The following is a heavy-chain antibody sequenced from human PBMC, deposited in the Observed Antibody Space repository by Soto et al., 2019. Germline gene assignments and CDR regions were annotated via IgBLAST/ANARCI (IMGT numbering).Heavy chain of an antibody. D-gene: IGHD1-26*01. CDR3: AAGGGLPRYY. Sequence: QLQLQESGSGLVKPSQTLSLTCAVYGGSISSGGYSWSWIRQPPGKGLEWIGYVYHSVSAYNNPSRKSLATKTLDRSKNQFSLKLSSVAAADTAVYYCAAGGGLPRYYWGQGTLVTVSS. V-gene: IGHV4-30-2*01. CDR2: VYHSVSA. J-gene: IGHJ4*02. CDR1: GGSISSGGYS.